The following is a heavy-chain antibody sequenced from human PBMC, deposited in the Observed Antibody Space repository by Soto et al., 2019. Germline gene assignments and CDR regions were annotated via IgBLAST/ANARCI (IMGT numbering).Heavy chain of an antibody. D-gene: IGHD6-13*01. CDR1: GYTFTNYG. V-gene: IGHV1-18*01. Sequence: QVQLVQSGAELKKPGASVKVSCKASGYTFTNYGISWVRQAPGQGLEWMGWINPYHGNTKYAQKLQGRVTMTKDTSTSTAYMELTSLRSDDTAVYYCARSPGYSASWGYFYYGMKIWGQGTTVIVSS. CDR3: ARSPGYSASWGYFYYGMKI. J-gene: IGHJ6*02. CDR2: INPYHGNT.